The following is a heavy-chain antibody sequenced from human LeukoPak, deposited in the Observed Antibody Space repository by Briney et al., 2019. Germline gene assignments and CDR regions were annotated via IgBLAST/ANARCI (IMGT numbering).Heavy chain of an antibody. CDR1: GFTFSSYA. Sequence: GGSLRLSCAASGFTFSSYAMSWVRQAPGKGLEWVSAISGSGGSTYYADSVKGRFTISRDNSKNTLYLQMNSLRAEDTAVYYCAEVVLPAAMTYCYYYYGMDVWGQGTTVTVSS. J-gene: IGHJ6*02. CDR3: AEVVLPAAMTYCYYYYGMDV. CDR2: ISGSGGST. V-gene: IGHV3-23*01. D-gene: IGHD2-2*01.